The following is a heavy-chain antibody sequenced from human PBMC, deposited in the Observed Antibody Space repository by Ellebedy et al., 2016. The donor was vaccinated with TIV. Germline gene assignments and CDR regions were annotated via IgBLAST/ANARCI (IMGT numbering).Heavy chain of an antibody. CDR3: ARGPNYLTGEAFAH. CDR1: GGSISNYF. Sequence: MPSETLSLTCNVSGGSISNYFWSWMRQPAGKGLEWVGRIDSSGSTNYSPSLKSRVIMSVDTSKNQFSLHLTSVTAADTAVYYCARGPNYLTGEAFAHWGQGTLATVSS. D-gene: IGHD5-24*01. J-gene: IGHJ4*02. CDR2: IDSSGST. V-gene: IGHV4-4*07.